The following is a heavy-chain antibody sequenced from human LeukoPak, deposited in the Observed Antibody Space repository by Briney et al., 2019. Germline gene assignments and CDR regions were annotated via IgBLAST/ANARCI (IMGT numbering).Heavy chain of an antibody. Sequence: PSETLSLTCTVSGGSVSSDSYYWSWIRQPPGKGLEWIGHISYSGTTNYNPSLRSRVIISIDISQNQFSLRLSSVTAADTAVYYCAGGPNPTFFDYWGQGPLATVSS. D-gene: IGHD6-25*01. CDR3: AGGPNPTFFDY. V-gene: IGHV4-61*01. J-gene: IGHJ4*02. CDR1: GGSVSSDSYY. CDR2: ISYSGTT.